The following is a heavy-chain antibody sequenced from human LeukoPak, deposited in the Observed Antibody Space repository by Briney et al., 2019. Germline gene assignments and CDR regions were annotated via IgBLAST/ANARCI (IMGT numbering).Heavy chain of an antibody. V-gene: IGHV3-15*01. CDR2: IKRKSDGGAT. J-gene: IGHJ4*02. CDR1: GFTFSNAW. Sequence: PGGSLRLSCAASGFTFSNAWMSWVRQAPGKGREWVGRIKRKSDGGATDYAAPVKGRFTISRDDSKNTLYLQMNSLKTEDTALYYCTKEDYGNYVSPHWGQGTLVTVSS. CDR3: TKEDYGNYVSPH. D-gene: IGHD4-11*01.